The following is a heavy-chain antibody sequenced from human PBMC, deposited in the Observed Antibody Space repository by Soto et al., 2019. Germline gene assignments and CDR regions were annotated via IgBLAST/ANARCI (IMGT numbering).Heavy chain of an antibody. J-gene: IGHJ6*03. D-gene: IGHD3-9*01. Sequence: GGSLRLSCAASGFTFSDYYMSWIRQAPGKGLEWVSYISSSGSTIYYADSVKGRFTISRDNAKNSLYLQMNSLRAEDTAVYYCARYHADILTGYKRGHYYYYYMDVWGKGTTVTVSS. CDR2: ISSSGSTI. CDR1: GFTFSDYY. V-gene: IGHV3-11*01. CDR3: ARYHADILTGYKRGHYYYYYMDV.